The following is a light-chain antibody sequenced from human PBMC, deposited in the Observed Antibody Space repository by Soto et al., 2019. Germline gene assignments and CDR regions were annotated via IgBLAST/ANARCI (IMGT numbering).Light chain of an antibody. V-gene: IGKV3-11*01. J-gene: IGKJ3*01. CDR2: DAS. CDR3: QQRSNSFT. Sequence: EIVLTQSPATLSLSPGERATLSCRASQSVSSYLAWNQQKPGQAPRLLIYDASNRATGIPARFSGSGSGTDFPLTISSLEPEDFAVYYCQQRSNSFTFGPGTKVDIK. CDR1: QSVSSY.